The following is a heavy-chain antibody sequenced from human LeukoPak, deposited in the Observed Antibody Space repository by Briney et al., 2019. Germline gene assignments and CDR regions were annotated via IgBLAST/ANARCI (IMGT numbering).Heavy chain of an antibody. V-gene: IGHV3-30*02. CDR2: IHHDGSHI. CDR3: AREMGDYQLLKNFDY. CDR1: GFTFSTYG. J-gene: IGHJ4*02. D-gene: IGHD2-2*01. Sequence: PGGSLRLSCAASGFTFSTYGMHWVRQAPGKGLEWVTYIHHDGSHIHHADSVKGRFTISRDNSKSTLYLQMNSLRTEDTAVYYCAREMGDYQLLKNFDYWGQGTLVTVSS.